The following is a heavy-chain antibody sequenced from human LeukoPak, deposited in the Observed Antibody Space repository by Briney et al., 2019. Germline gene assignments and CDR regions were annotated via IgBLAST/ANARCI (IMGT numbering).Heavy chain of an antibody. CDR2: ISYDGSNK. V-gene: IGHV3-30*18. Sequence: QPGGSLRLSCAASGFTFSSYGMHWVRQAPGKGLEWVAVISYDGSNKYYADSVKGRFTISRDNSKNTLYLRMNSLRAEDTAVYYCAKGPSGFDYWGQGTLVTVSS. D-gene: IGHD6-19*01. CDR1: GFTFSSYG. CDR3: AKGPSGFDY. J-gene: IGHJ4*02.